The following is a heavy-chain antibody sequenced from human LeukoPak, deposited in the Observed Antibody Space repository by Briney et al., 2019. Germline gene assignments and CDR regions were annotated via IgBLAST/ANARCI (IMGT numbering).Heavy chain of an antibody. Sequence: ASVKVSCQASGYTFTGYYMHWVRQAPGQGLEWMGWINPNSGGTNYAQKFQGRVTMTRDTSISTAYMELSRLRSDDTAVYCCARDSAPGDTYGLLGIDSWGQGTLVTVSS. D-gene: IGHD5-18*01. CDR2: INPNSGGT. CDR1: GYTFTGYY. V-gene: IGHV1-2*02. J-gene: IGHJ4*02. CDR3: ARDSAPGDTYGLLGIDS.